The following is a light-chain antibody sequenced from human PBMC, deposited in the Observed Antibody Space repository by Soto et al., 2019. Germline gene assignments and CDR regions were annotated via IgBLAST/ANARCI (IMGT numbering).Light chain of an antibody. J-gene: IGKJ4*01. CDR1: QSVSSY. CDR2: DAS. Sequence: EIELTQSPATLSLSPGERPTLSCRASQSVSSYLAWYQQKPGQAPRLLIYDASNRATGIPARLSGSGSGTDFTLTLSSLEPEDFAVYYCQQRSNGTRLTFGGGTKV. CDR3: QQRSNGTRLT. V-gene: IGKV3-11*01.